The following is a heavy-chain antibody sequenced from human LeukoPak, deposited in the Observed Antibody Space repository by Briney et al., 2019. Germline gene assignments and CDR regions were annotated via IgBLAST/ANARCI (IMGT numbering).Heavy chain of an antibody. V-gene: IGHV3-9*01. Sequence: GGSLRLSCAGSGFIFNNYAMHWVRQPPGKGLEWVSGISWNSGTIDCADSVRGRFTISRDNAKNSLYLQMDSLRVEDTAFYYCAKDNRRHYTSGPNPDSLHWGQGALVTVSS. CDR1: GFIFNNYA. CDR3: AKDNRRHYTSGPNPDSLH. CDR2: ISWNSGTI. D-gene: IGHD6-19*01. J-gene: IGHJ4*02.